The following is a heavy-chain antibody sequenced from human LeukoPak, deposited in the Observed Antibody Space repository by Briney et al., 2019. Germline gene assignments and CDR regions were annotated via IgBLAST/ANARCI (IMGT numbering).Heavy chain of an antibody. V-gene: IGHV4-39*01. J-gene: IGHJ4*02. CDR1: GGSISSSSYY. D-gene: IGHD3-10*01. Sequence: PSETLSLTCTVSGGSISSSSYYWGWIRQPPGKGLEWVGSIYYSGSTYYNPSLKSRVTIPVDTSKNQFSLKLSSVTAADTAVYYCARKGRDYYGSGSYYPPDYWGQGTLVTVSS. CDR2: IYYSGST. CDR3: ARKGRDYYGSGSYYPPDY.